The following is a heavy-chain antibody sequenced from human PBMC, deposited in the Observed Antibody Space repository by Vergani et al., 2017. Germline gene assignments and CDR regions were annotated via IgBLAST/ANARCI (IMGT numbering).Heavy chain of an antibody. V-gene: IGHV4-34*01. CDR2: INHSGST. J-gene: IGHJ4*02. D-gene: IGHD3-3*01. CDR3: ALGQGFSEWLPLDY. CDR1: GGSFSGYY. Sequence: QVQLQQWGAGLLKPSETLSLTCAVYGGSFSGYYWSWIRQPPGKGLEWIGEINHSGSTNYNPSLKSRVTISVDTSKNQFSLKLSSVTAADTAVYYCALGQGFSEWLPLDYWGQGTLVTVSS.